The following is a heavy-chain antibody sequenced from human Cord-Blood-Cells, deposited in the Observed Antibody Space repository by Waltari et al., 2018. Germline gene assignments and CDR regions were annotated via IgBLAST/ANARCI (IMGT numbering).Heavy chain of an antibody. V-gene: IGHV1-18*04. CDR1: GYTVTSYG. Sequence: QVQLVQSGAEVKKPGASVKVSCKASGYTVTSYGISWFLQAPGQGLDGVGGMGWVTAYQCNTTSEPRHPGTVTMTTETATSTAYMERRSRRSGGTAVYYCAGDDVDCSGGSCYLPFDPWGQGPLVTVSS. CDR2: VTAYQCNT. J-gene: IGHJ5*02. D-gene: IGHD2-15*01. CDR3: AGDDVDCSGGSCYLPFDP.